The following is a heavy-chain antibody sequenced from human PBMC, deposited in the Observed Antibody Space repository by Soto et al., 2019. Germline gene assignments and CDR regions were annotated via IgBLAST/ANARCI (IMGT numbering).Heavy chain of an antibody. Sequence: QVQLVQSGAEVKKPGSSVKVSCKASGGTFSSYAISWVRQAPGQGLEWMGGIIPIFGTANYAQKFQGRVTITANKSPSTPSRDRRSRRPENRAVYSGPSCGIVWEEAYSLDSGGKGPLSTSSS. D-gene: IGHD3-22*01. J-gene: IGHJ4*02. V-gene: IGHV1-69*06. CDR3: PSCGIVWEEAYSLDS. CDR2: IIPIFGTA. CDR1: GGTFSSYA.